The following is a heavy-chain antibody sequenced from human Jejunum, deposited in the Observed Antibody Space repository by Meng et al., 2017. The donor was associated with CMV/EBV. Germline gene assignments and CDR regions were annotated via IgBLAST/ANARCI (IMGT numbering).Heavy chain of an antibody. CDR2: IVPMFDTS. D-gene: IGHD1-7*01. CDR3: ARGFANWNSLDY. V-gene: IGHV1-69*05. J-gene: IGHJ4*02. CDR1: GATFTPSA. Sequence: CKPSGATFTPSALRWLRQAPGQGLEWMGGIVPMFDTSTYAQNFQGRVTITTDESTTTAYMDLTSLKSEDTAMYYCARGFANWNSLDYWGQGTLVTVSS.